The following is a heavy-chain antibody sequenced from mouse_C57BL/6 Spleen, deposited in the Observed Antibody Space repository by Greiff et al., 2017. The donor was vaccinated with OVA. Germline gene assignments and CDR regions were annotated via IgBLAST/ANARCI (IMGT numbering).Heavy chain of an antibody. CDR2: IDPANGNT. J-gene: IGHJ2*01. CDR3: ASTVNYVDY. CDR1: GFNIKNTY. D-gene: IGHD1-1*01. V-gene: IGHV14-3*01. Sequence: EVQLQQSVAELVRPGASVKLSCTASGFNIKNTYMPWVKQRPEPGLEWIGRIDPANGNTKYAPKFQGKATITADTSSNTAYLQLSSLTSEDTAIYYCASTVNYVDYWGQGTTLTVSS.